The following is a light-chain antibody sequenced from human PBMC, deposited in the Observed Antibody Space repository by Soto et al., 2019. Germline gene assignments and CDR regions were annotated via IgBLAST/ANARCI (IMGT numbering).Light chain of an antibody. CDR3: QKYTNWKWT. J-gene: IGKJ1*01. V-gene: IGKV3-15*01. Sequence: EIVMTQSPATLSVSPGERATLSCRASESVATNLAWYQQTPGQAPRLLIYGASNRATGIPARFSGSGSGTVFTLTISSLQSVDFQVYSCQKYTNWKWTLGQGTK. CDR1: ESVATN. CDR2: GAS.